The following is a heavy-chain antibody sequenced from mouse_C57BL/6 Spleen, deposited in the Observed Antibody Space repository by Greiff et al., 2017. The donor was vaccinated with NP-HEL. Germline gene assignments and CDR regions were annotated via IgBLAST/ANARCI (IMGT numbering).Heavy chain of an antibody. Sequence: QVQLQQPGAELVKPGASVKMSCKASGYTFTSYWITWVKQRPGQGLEWIGDIYPGSGSTNYNEKFKSKATLTVDTSSSTAYMQLSSLTSEDSAVYYCASRGTTVVEDWYFDVWGTGTTVTVSS. V-gene: IGHV1-55*01. CDR1: GYTFTSYW. CDR3: ASRGTTVVEDWYFDV. CDR2: IYPGSGST. J-gene: IGHJ1*03. D-gene: IGHD1-1*01.